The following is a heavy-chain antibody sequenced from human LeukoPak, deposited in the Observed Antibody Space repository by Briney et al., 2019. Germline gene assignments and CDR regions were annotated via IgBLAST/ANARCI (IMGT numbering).Heavy chain of an antibody. J-gene: IGHJ5*02. CDR3: ARLQLAAAGNRWFDP. D-gene: IGHD6-13*01. CDR1: GGSMNTGDYH. Sequence: KTSETLSLTCTVSGGSMNTGDYHWAWIRQPPGRGLEWIGSIYYSGSTYYNPSLKSRGAKFVDTSKNQFSLRLSSVTAADTAVYYCARLQLAAAGNRWFDPWGHGNLVTVSS. CDR2: IYYSGST. V-gene: IGHV4-39*01.